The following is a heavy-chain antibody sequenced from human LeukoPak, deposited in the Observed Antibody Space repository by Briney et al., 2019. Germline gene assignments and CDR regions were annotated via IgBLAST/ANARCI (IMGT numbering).Heavy chain of an antibody. J-gene: IGHJ3*02. CDR3: ATLTGGDDAFDI. CDR2: ISTSGST. V-gene: IGHV4-61*02. D-gene: IGHD4-23*01. CDR1: GGSITSGSYF. Sequence: SETLSLTCTVSGGSITSGSYFWSWIRQPAGKGLEWIGRISTSGSTNYNPSLKSRVTISVLTSKNRFSLKLSSVTAADTAVYYCATLTGGDDAFDIWGQGTMVTVSS.